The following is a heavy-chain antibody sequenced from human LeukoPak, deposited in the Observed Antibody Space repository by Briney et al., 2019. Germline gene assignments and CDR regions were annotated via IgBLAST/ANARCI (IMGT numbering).Heavy chain of an antibody. Sequence: GGSLRLSCAASGFTFSSYSMNWVRQAPRKGLEWVSSISISISYIYYADSVKGRFTISRDNAKNSLYLQMNSLRAEDTAVYYCARDPEYSSSSREFDYWGQGTLVTVSS. CDR2: ISISISYI. D-gene: IGHD6-6*01. CDR3: ARDPEYSSSSREFDY. CDR1: GFTFSSYS. J-gene: IGHJ4*02. V-gene: IGHV3-21*01.